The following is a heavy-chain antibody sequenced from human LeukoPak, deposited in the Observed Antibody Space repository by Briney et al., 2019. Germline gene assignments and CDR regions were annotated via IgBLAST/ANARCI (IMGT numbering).Heavy chain of an antibody. D-gene: IGHD6-13*01. V-gene: IGHV3-48*01. Sequence: GGSLRLSCAASGFTFSSYSMNWVRQAPGKGLEWVSYISSSSSTIYYADSVKGRFTISRDNAKNSLYLQMNSLRAEDTAVYYCATISGAGNMRGDYRGQGTLVTVSS. CDR2: ISSSSSTI. CDR3: ATISGAGNMRGDY. CDR1: GFTFSSYS. J-gene: IGHJ4*02.